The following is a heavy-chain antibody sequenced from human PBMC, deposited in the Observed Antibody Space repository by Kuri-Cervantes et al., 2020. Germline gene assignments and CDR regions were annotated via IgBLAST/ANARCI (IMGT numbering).Heavy chain of an antibody. CDR3: ARGLNWFDP. V-gene: IGHV3-53*01. D-gene: IGHD2-21*02. CDR1: GFTVSSNY. J-gene: IGHJ5*02. CDR2: IYSGGST. Sequence: GESLKISCAASGFTVSSNYMSWVRQAPGKGLEWVSVIYSGGSTYYADPVKGRFTISRDNAKNSLFLQMNSLRAEDTAIYYCARGLNWFDPWGQGTLVTVSS.